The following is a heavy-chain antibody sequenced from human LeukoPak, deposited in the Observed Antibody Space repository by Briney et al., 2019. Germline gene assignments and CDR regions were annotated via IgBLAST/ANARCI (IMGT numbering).Heavy chain of an antibody. CDR2: ISDDGKSK. J-gene: IGHJ4*02. CDR1: GFSFISYG. D-gene: IGHD4-17*01. Sequence: GGSLRLSCAASGFSFISYGMHWVRQAPGKGLEWVGVISDDGKSKDYADSVKGRLTISRDNSKDTLYLQMNSLRAEDTAVYDCAKRPSDYGDYVTYFDYWGQGTLVTVSS. CDR3: AKRPSDYGDYVTYFDY. V-gene: IGHV3-30*18.